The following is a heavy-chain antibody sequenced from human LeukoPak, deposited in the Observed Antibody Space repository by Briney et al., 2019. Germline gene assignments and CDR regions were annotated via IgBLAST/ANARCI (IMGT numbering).Heavy chain of an antibody. D-gene: IGHD2-21*01. V-gene: IGHV1-69*11. CDR1: GGSISSYY. CDR3: TIIPNVILFTHYFEY. CDR2: IIPFLGTT. J-gene: IGHJ4*02. Sequence: TCTVSGGSISSYYWSWIRQPPGKGLEWMGSIIPFLGTTNYAQKFQGRVTITADEPTRTAYMELTYVRSDDTAVYYCTIIPNVILFTHYFEYWGQGTLVTVSS.